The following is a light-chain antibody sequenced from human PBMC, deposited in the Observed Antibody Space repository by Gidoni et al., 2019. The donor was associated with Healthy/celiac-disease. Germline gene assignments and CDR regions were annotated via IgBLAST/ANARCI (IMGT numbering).Light chain of an antibody. V-gene: IGKV3-15*01. CDR2: GAS. CDR1: QSVSSN. Sequence: IVMTQSPATLSVSPGERATLSCRASQSVSSNLAWYQQKPVQAPRLLIYGASTRATGIPARFSGSGSGTEFTLTISSLQSEDFAVYYCQHYNNWPPWTFGQGTKVEIK. CDR3: QHYNNWPPWT. J-gene: IGKJ1*01.